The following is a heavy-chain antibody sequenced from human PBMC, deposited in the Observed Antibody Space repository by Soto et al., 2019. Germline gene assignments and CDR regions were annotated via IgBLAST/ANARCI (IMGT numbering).Heavy chain of an antibody. Sequence: QVQLVESGGGVVQPGRSLRLSCAASGFTFSSYGMHWVRQAPGKGLEWVAVIWYVGSNKYYADSVKGRFTISRDNSKNTLYLQMNSLRAEDTAVYYCARGDYDYVWGSYRHFDYWGQGTLVTVSS. CDR3: ARGDYDYVWGSYRHFDY. J-gene: IGHJ4*02. CDR1: GFTFSSYG. V-gene: IGHV3-33*01. CDR2: IWYVGSNK. D-gene: IGHD3-16*02.